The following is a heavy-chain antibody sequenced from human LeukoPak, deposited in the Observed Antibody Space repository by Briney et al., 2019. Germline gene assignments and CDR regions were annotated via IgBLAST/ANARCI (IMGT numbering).Heavy chain of an antibody. J-gene: IGHJ6*02. D-gene: IGHD3-22*01. Sequence: PGGSLRLSCAASGFTFSNAWMGWARLAPGKGLEWVGRITSRSAGGAAAYAAPVKGRFTISRDDSKNTLYLEMNNLRAEDTAVYFCTTDKSWLLPSTYYGLDVWRQGTTVTVSS. V-gene: IGHV3-15*01. CDR3: TTDKSWLLPSTYYGLDV. CDR1: GFTFSNAW. CDR2: ITSRSAGGAA.